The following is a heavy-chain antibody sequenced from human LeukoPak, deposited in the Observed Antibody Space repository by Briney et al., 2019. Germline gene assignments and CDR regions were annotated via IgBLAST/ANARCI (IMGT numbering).Heavy chain of an antibody. Sequence: GGSLRLSCAASGFTFSSYAMSWVRQAPGKGLEWVSGITTGGSAYYPDSVKGRFAVSRDNSKNTLYLQMNSLRAEDTAVYFCAKEVPYSNNWITVDYWGRGTLVTVSS. CDR2: ITTGGSA. V-gene: IGHV3-23*01. D-gene: IGHD6-13*01. J-gene: IGHJ4*02. CDR3: AKEVPYSNNWITVDY. CDR1: GFTFSSYA.